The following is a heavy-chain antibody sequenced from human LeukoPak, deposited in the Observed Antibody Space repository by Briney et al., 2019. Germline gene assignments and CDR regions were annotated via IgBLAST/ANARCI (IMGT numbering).Heavy chain of an antibody. CDR1: GFTFSSYG. CDR2: IRYDGSNK. V-gene: IGHV3-30*02. CDR3: ARDLFAAAAGEYFQH. J-gene: IGHJ1*01. Sequence: GGSLRLSCAASGFTFSSYGMHWVRQAPGKGLEWVAFIRYDGSNKYYADSVKGRFTISRDNAKNSLYLQMNSLRAEDTAVYYCARDLFAAAAGEYFQHWGQGTLVTVSS. D-gene: IGHD6-13*01.